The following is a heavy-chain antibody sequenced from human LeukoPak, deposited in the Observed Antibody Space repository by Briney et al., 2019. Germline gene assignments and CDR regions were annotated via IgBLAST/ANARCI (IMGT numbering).Heavy chain of an antibody. V-gene: IGHV1-69*13. Sequence: SVTVSFTASGGTFSSYAISWVRQAPGQGLEWMGGIIPIFGTANYAQKFQGRVTITADESTSTAYMELSSLRSEDTAVYYCASGGSGYSSSWYCIDYWGQGTLVTVSS. D-gene: IGHD6-13*01. J-gene: IGHJ4*02. CDR1: GGTFSSYA. CDR2: IIPIFGTA. CDR3: ASGGSGYSSSWYCIDY.